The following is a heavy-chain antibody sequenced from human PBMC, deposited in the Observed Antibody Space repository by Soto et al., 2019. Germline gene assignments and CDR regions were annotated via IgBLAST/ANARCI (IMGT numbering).Heavy chain of an antibody. D-gene: IGHD2-15*01. CDR2: IYSSGST. CDR1: GGSITNYY. CDR3: ARETCYGGSCYAFSDY. V-gene: IGHV4-4*07. J-gene: IGHJ4*02. Sequence: PSETLSLTCSVSGGSITNYYWDWIRQPAGKGLEWIGRIYSSGSTNYNPSLQSRVTMSVDTSNYQFSLRLSSVTAADTAVYYCARETCYGGSCYAFSDYWGQGILVTVSS.